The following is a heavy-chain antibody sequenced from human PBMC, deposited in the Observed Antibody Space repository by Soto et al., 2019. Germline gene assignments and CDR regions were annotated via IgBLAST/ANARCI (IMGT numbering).Heavy chain of an antibody. V-gene: IGHV3-30*03. Sequence: QVQLVESGGGVVQPGRSLRVSCAASGFTFSIYAMHWVRQAPGTGLEWVAVISYDGTKKYYADSVKGRFTISRGTSKTTVYLQMNNLIDGDTAVYYGAIDRGPRSQGLIDAFDYCGRRTLVTVAP. CDR2: ISYDGTKK. CDR3: AIDRGPRSQGLIDAFDY. J-gene: IGHJ4*02. D-gene: IGHD3-10*01. CDR1: GFTFSIYA.